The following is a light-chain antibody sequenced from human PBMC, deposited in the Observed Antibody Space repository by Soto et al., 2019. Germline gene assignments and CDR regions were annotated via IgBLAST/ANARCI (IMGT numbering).Light chain of an antibody. J-gene: IGLJ1*01. V-gene: IGLV1-40*01. CDR1: SSNIGAGYD. CDR2: GNS. Sequence: VLTQPPSVSGAPGQSVTLSCTGSSSNIGAGYDVHWYQQFPGAAPKLLIYGNSNRPSGVPDRFSGSKSGTSASLAISGLLAEDEADYYCQSYDGSLYVFGSGTKVTVL. CDR3: QSYDGSLYV.